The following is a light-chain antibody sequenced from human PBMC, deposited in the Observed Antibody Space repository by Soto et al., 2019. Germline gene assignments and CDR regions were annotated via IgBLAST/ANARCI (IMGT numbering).Light chain of an antibody. J-gene: IGKJ5*01. Sequence: IVWPQSPDTLSLSLGERATLSCRASQSISNYLAWYQQKPGQAPRLLIYDASSRATGIPARFSGSGSGTDFTLTISSLEPEDFAVYYCQQRSNWLITFGQGTRLENK. V-gene: IGKV3-11*01. CDR3: QQRSNWLIT. CDR2: DAS. CDR1: QSISNY.